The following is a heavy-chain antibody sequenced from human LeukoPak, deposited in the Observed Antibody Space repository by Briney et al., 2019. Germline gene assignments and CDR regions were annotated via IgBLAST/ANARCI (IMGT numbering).Heavy chain of an antibody. CDR2: INPNSGGT. CDR3: ATYYYDSSGYRDYFDY. D-gene: IGHD3-22*01. CDR1: GYTFTGYY. V-gene: IGHV1-2*02. J-gene: IGHJ4*02. Sequence: ASVKVSCKASGYTFTGYYMHWVRQAPGQGLEWMGWINPNSGGTNYVQKFQGRVTMTRDTSISTAYMELSRLRSDDTAVYYCATYYYDSSGYRDYFDYWGQGTLVTVSS.